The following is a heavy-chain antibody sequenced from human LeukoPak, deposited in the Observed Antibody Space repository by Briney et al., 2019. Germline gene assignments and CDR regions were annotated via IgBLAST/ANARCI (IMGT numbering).Heavy chain of an antibody. CDR3: ASMVRGALNY. CDR1: GFTVSSNY. Sequence: GGSLRLSCAASGFTVSSNYMSWVRQAPGKGLEWVSVIYSGGSTYYADSVKGRFTISRDNAKNSLYLQMNSLRAEDTAVYYCASMVRGALNYWGQGTLVTVSS. V-gene: IGHV3-66*01. J-gene: IGHJ4*02. D-gene: IGHD3-10*01. CDR2: IYSGGST.